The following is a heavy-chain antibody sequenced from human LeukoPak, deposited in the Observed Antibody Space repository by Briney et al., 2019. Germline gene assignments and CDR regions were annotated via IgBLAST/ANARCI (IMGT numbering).Heavy chain of an antibody. CDR2: TYYRSKWYN. Sequence: SQTLSLTCAISGDIVSSNSAAWNWIRQSPSRGLEWLGRTYYRSKWYNDYAVSVRSRITINPDTSKNQSSLQLNSVTPEDTAVYYCARDSESWYGAYFDYWGQGTLVTVSS. CDR1: GDIVSSNSAA. V-gene: IGHV6-1*01. CDR3: ARDSESWYGAYFDY. D-gene: IGHD6-13*01. J-gene: IGHJ4*02.